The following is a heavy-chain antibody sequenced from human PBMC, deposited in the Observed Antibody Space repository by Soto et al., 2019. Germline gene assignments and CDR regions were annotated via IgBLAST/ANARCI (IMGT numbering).Heavy chain of an antibody. Sequence: SETLSLNCTVSGASISTYYGNRIRQPPGERLEWIGYIYNSGSTNQNPSLKSRVSISIDTSRNQFSLRLRSVTAAGTAVYYCARTEYDKTGHDYWGPGTLVTVSS. CDR2: IYNSGST. CDR1: GASISTYY. D-gene: IGHD3-22*01. J-gene: IGHJ4*02. CDR3: ARTEYDKTGHDY. V-gene: IGHV4-59*01.